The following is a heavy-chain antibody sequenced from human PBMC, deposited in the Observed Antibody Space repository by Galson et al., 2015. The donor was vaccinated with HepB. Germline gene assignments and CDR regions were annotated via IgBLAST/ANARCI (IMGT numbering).Heavy chain of an antibody. Sequence: SLRLSCAASGFTFSSYGMHWVRQAPGKGLEWVAFIRYDGSNKYYADSVKGRFTISRDNSKNTLYLQMNSLRAEDTAVYYCAKAPYEGHWYFDLWGRGTLVTVSS. CDR1: GFTFSSYG. D-gene: IGHD2-8*01. V-gene: IGHV3-30*02. J-gene: IGHJ2*01. CDR2: IRYDGSNK. CDR3: AKAPYEGHWYFDL.